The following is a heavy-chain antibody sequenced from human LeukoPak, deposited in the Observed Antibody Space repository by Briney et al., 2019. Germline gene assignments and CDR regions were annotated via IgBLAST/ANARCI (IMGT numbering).Heavy chain of an antibody. CDR3: ARDTGTVVDY. CDR2: IYYSGST. CDR1: GXSISSSSYY. J-gene: IGHJ4*02. Sequence: SETLSLTCTVSGXSISSSSYYWGWIRQPPGKGLEWIGYIYYSGSTNYNPSLKSRVTTSVDTSKNQFSLKLSSVTAADTAVYYCARDTGTVVDYWGQGTLVTVSS. D-gene: IGHD4-23*01. V-gene: IGHV4-61*01.